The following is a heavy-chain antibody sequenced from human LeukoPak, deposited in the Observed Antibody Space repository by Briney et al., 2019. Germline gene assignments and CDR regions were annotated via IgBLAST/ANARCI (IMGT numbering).Heavy chain of an antibody. V-gene: IGHV1-2*06. CDR3: ARVNFYGGYFDY. J-gene: IGHJ4*02. CDR2: INPNSGGT. Sequence: GASVKVSCKASGYTFTGYYMHWVRQAPGQGLEWMGRINPNSGGTNYAQKFQGRVTMTRDTSISTAYMELSRLRSDDTAVYHCARVNFYGGYFDYWGQGTLVTVSS. CDR1: GYTFTGYY. D-gene: IGHD4/OR15-4a*01.